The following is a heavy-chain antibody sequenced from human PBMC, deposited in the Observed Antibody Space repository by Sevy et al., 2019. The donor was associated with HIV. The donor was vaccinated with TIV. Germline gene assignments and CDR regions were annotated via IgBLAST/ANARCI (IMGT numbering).Heavy chain of an antibody. D-gene: IGHD6-6*01. Sequence: SETLSLTCNVSDGSISSYCWSWIRQPPGKGLEWIGYLYYKGRTNYNPSLRNRVTISVDTSKNQFSLKLNSVTAADTALYYCARHSIAARSWYFDLWGRGTLVTVSS. CDR2: LYYKGRT. CDR3: ARHSIAARSWYFDL. CDR1: DGSISSYC. V-gene: IGHV4-59*01. J-gene: IGHJ2*01.